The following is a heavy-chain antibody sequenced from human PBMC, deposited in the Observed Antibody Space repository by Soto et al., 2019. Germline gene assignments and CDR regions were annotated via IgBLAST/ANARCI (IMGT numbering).Heavy chain of an antibody. J-gene: IGHJ5*02. D-gene: IGHD1-26*01. CDR1: GYTFNSHA. CDR2: INAGNGNT. CDR3: GRDQSGIGYYVDWFDP. V-gene: IGHV1-3*01. Sequence: ASVKVSCKAAGYTFNSHAIHWVRQAPGQRPEWLGWINAGNGNTYYSEKFEGRVTFTRDTLATTVNMELTSLTYEDTAVYYCGRDQSGIGYYVDWFDPWGQGTLVTVSS.